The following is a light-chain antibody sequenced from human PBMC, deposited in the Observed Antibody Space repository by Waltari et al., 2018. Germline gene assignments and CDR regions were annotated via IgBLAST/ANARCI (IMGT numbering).Light chain of an antibody. J-gene: IGLJ3*02. CDR1: NIGSKR. CDR2: DDN. Sequence: SYVPTQPPSVSVAPGQTARITCEGSNIGSKRVHWYQQKSGQAPLLAVYDDNDRPSGIPERFAGSNSGNTATLTISRVAAGDEADYYCHLWDSSTDHWVFGGGTRLTVL. CDR3: HLWDSSTDHWV. V-gene: IGLV3-21*02.